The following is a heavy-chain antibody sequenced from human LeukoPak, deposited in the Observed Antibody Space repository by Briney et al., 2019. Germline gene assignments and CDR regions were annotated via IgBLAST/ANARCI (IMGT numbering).Heavy chain of an antibody. D-gene: IGHD6-6*01. CDR2: IHYSGST. Sequence: SETLSLTCTVPGGSISSYYWSWIRQPPGKGLGWIGDIHYSGSTNYNPSLKSRVTISVDTSKNQFSLKLTSVTAADTAVYYCARWGSYSSSSTFGYWGQGTLVTVSS. V-gene: IGHV4-59*01. CDR3: ARWGSYSSSSTFGY. CDR1: GGSISSYY. J-gene: IGHJ4*02.